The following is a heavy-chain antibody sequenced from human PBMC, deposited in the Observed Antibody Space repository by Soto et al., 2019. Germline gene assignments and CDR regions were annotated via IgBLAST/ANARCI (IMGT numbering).Heavy chain of an antibody. Sequence: QVQLQESGPGLVKSSETLSLTCTVSGGSVSSEHYYWNWIRQPPGKGLEWIGYFYYTGSTNYNPPLERRLTMSVDMSKNHFSLKLSSVTAAATAVYYCAGGTDGKKVAYWGQGTLVTVSS. CDR1: GGSVSSEHYY. V-gene: IGHV4-61*03. J-gene: IGHJ4*02. CDR2: FYYTGST. D-gene: IGHD5-12*01. CDR3: AGGTDGKKVAY.